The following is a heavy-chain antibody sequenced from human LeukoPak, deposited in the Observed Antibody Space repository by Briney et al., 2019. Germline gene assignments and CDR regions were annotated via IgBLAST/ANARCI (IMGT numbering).Heavy chain of an antibody. V-gene: IGHV1-2*02. CDR3: AREDYGFYYFDY. CDR1: GYTFTGYY. J-gene: IGHJ4*02. Sequence: ASVKVSCKASGYTFTGYYMHWVRQAPGQGLEWMGWINPNSGGTNYALKFQGRVTMTRDTSISTAYMELSRLRSDDTAVYYCAREDYGFYYFDYWGQGTLVTVSS. CDR2: INPNSGGT. D-gene: IGHD4-17*01.